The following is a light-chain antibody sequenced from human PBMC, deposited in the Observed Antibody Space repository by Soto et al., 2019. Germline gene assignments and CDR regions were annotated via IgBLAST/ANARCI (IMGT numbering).Light chain of an antibody. J-gene: IGKJ1*01. CDR2: GSS. CDR3: QQYGSSPT. CDR1: QSVSSSY. Sequence: EIVLTQSPGTLSLPTGERATLSCRAGQSVSSSYLAWYQHRPCQAPRLLIYGSSIRATFIPDRFSGSGSGTDFTLFISSLKPKDGAVYYCQQYGSSPTFCQGT. V-gene: IGKV3-20*01.